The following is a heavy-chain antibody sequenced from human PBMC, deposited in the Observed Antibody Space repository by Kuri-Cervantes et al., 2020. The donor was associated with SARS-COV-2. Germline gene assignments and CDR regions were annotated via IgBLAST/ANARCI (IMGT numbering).Heavy chain of an antibody. CDR1: GNTFTSYD. J-gene: IGHJ4*02. Sequence: ASVKVSCKASGNTFTSYDMHWVRQAPGQGLEWMGIINPSGGSTRYAQKFQSRVTITRDTSTSTAYMELSSLRSEDTAVYYCTSGSMAEAGTIPGIDYWGQGTLVTVSS. CDR2: INPSGGST. V-gene: IGHV1-46*03. CDR3: TSGSMAEAGTIPGIDY. D-gene: IGHD6-13*01.